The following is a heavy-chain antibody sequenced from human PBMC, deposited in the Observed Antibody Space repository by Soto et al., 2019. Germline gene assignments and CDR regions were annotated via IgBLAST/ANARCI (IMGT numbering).Heavy chain of an antibody. D-gene: IGHD3-10*01. CDR2: IYYSGST. CDR3: ARKLHGSWSSWFDP. CDR1: GGSISSYY. V-gene: IGHV4-59*01. Sequence: QVQLQESGPGLVKPSETLSLTCTVSGGSISSYYWSWIRQPPGKGLEWIGYIYYSGSTNYNPSLKSRVAISVDTSKNQFSLKLSSVTAADTAVYYCARKLHGSWSSWFDPWGQGTLVTVSS. J-gene: IGHJ5*02.